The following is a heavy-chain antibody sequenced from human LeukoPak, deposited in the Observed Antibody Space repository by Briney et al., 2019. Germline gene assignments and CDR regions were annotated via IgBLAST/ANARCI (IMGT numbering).Heavy chain of an antibody. CDR3: ARASRVGATGWGYYFDY. CDR1: GFTFSSYW. CDR2: IKQDGSEK. J-gene: IGHJ4*02. V-gene: IGHV3-7*01. D-gene: IGHD1-26*01. Sequence: GGSLRLSCAASGFTFSSYWVSWVRQAPGKGLEWVANIKQDGSEKYYVDSVKGRFTISRDNAKNSLYLQMNSLRAEDTAVYYCARASRVGATGWGYYFDYWGQGTLVTVSS.